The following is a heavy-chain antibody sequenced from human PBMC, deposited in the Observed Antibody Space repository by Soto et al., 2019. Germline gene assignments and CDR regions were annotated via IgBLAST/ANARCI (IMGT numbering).Heavy chain of an antibody. CDR3: ARLYYDFWSGPFDY. Sequence: SETLSLTCTVSGGSISSSSYYWGWIRQPPGKGLEWIGSIYYSGSTYYNPSLKSRVTISVDTSKNQFSLKLSSVTAADTAVYYCARLYYDFWSGPFDYWGQGTLVTVSS. D-gene: IGHD3-3*01. CDR1: GGSISSSSYY. CDR2: IYYSGST. J-gene: IGHJ4*02. V-gene: IGHV4-39*01.